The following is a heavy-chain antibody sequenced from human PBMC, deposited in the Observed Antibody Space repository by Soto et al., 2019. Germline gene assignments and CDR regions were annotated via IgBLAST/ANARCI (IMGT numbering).Heavy chain of an antibody. V-gene: IGHV1-18*01. Sequence: QVQLVQSGAEVKKPGASVKVSCKASGYTFTSYGISWVRQAPGQGLEWMGWISAYNGNTNYAQQLQGRVTLTTETTTSTAYMELRSVRAYDTAVYYCARDLVLGGDPDLYGPYYYYTADRGKGTTVTVS. CDR2: ISAYNGNT. J-gene: IGHJ6*03. CDR1: GYTFTSYG. D-gene: IGHD3-16*01. CDR3: ARDLVLGGDPDLYGPYYYYTAD.